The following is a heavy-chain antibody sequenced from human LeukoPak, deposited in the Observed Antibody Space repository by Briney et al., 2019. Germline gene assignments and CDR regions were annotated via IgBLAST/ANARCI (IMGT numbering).Heavy chain of an antibody. V-gene: IGHV1-2*06. CDR1: GYTFTGYY. CDR2: INPNSGGT. Sequence: ASVTVSCKASGYTFTGYYMHWVRQAPGQGLEWMGRINPNSGGTNYAQKFQGRVTMTRDTSISTAYMELSRLRSDDTAVYYCATARLDFWSGLRMRSYAFDIWGQGTMVTVSS. D-gene: IGHD3-3*01. J-gene: IGHJ3*02. CDR3: ATARLDFWSGLRMRSYAFDI.